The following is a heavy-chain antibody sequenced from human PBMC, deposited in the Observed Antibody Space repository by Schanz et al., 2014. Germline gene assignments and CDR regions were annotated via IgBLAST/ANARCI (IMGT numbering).Heavy chain of an antibody. J-gene: IGHJ4*02. Sequence: QLVGSGGGLIQPGGSLRLSCTASGFAFSSYSMNWVRQAPGKGLEWVSGFIVDSGNTYYAGSVKGRFSISRDYSKNTLYLQMSSLRAEDTAIYYCAKLSSSGRLAGYFDYWGQGALVTVSS. V-gene: IGHV3-23*04. CDR2: FIVDSGNT. CDR3: AKLSSSGRLAGYFDY. D-gene: IGHD6-19*01. CDR1: GFAFSSYS.